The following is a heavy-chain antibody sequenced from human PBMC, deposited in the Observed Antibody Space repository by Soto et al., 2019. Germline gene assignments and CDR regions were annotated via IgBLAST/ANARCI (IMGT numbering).Heavy chain of an antibody. J-gene: IGHJ4*02. CDR2: ISSSSSYI. V-gene: IGHV3-21*04. CDR3: VTESWYKSEY. D-gene: IGHD1-20*01. Sequence: APGKGREWVSSISSSSSYIYYADSVKGRFTISRDNAKNSLYLQMNSLRVEDTAVYVCVTESWYKSEYGCQGNLATVPS.